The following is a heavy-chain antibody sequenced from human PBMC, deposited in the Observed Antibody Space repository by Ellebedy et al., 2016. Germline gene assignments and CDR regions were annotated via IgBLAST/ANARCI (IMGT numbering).Heavy chain of an antibody. Sequence: SETLSLXXTVSGGSISSYYWSWIRQPPGKGLEWIGEINHSGSTNYNPSLKSRVTISVDTSKNQFSLKLSSVTAADTAVYYCARSLGDYPAEEYFQHWGQGTLVTVSS. V-gene: IGHV4-34*01. CDR1: GGSISSYY. D-gene: IGHD4-17*01. J-gene: IGHJ1*01. CDR2: INHSGST. CDR3: ARSLGDYPAEEYFQH.